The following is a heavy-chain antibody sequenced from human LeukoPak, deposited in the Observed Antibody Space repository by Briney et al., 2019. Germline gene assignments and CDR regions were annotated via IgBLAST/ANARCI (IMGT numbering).Heavy chain of an antibody. CDR3: ARDPINYSETSADAFDI. V-gene: IGHV4-59*12. J-gene: IGHJ3*02. CDR1: GGSISSYY. D-gene: IGHD3-22*01. CDR2: IYYSGST. Sequence: PSETLSLTCTVSGGSISSYYWSWIRQPPGKGLEWIGYIYYSGSTNYNPSLKSRVTISVDTSKNQFSLKLSSVTAADTAVYYCARDPINYSETSADAFDIWGQGTMVTVSS.